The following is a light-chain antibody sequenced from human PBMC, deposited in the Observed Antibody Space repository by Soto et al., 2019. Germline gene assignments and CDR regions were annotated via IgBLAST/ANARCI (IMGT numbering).Light chain of an antibody. CDR3: QQYNNWSWK. Sequence: EIVMTQSPATLSVSPGERATLSCRASQSVSSNLAWYQQKPGQAPRLLIYGASTRATGVPARLSGSGSGTEFTLTISSLQSEDVAVYYCQQYNNWSWKLGQGTKVDI. CDR2: GAS. CDR1: QSVSSN. J-gene: IGKJ1*01. V-gene: IGKV3-15*01.